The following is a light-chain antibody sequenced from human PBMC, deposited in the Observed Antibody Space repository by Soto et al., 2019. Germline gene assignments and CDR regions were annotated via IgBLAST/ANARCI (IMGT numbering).Light chain of an antibody. CDR3: QQGSSFPPT. V-gene: IGKV1-12*01. Sequence: DIQITQSPSSVSASVGDRVTITCRASQGISSSLAWYQQRPGTAPKLLIYGASSLQSGVPSRFSGSGSGTDFTLTISSLQPEDFATYYCQQGSSFPPTFGQGTRLDIK. CDR1: QGISSS. CDR2: GAS. J-gene: IGKJ5*01.